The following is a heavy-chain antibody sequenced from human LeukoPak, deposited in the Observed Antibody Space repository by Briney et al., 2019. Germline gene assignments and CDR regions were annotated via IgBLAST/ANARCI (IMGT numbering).Heavy chain of an antibody. CDR2: MNPNSGNT. Sequence: EASVKVSCKASGYTFTSYGISWVRQAPGQGLEWMGWMNPNSGNTGYAQKFQGRVTMTRNTSISTAYMELSSLRSEDTAVYYCARGMMTTVTNAVDYWGQGTLVTVSS. D-gene: IGHD4-17*01. CDR1: GYTFTSYG. CDR3: ARGMMTTVTNAVDY. J-gene: IGHJ4*02. V-gene: IGHV1-8*02.